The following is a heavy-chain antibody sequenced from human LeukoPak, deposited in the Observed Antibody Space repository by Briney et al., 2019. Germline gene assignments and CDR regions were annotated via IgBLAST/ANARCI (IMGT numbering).Heavy chain of an antibody. Sequence: GASVKVSCKASGYNFTNYYMHGVRQAPGHGLEWMGIMNPSGDTTTYAEKFQGRITMTRDTSTSTVYMELSSLRSEDTAVYYCARGGALRYFEWFSAYWGQGTLVTVSS. CDR2: MNPSGDTT. J-gene: IGHJ4*02. D-gene: IGHD3-9*01. CDR3: ARGGALRYFEWFSAY. V-gene: IGHV1-46*01. CDR1: GYNFTNYY.